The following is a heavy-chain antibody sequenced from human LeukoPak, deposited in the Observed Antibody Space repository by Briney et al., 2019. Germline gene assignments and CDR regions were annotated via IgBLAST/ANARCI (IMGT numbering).Heavy chain of an antibody. CDR1: GYTFTSYD. V-gene: IGHV1-8*03. D-gene: IGHD6-6*01. CDR2: MNSNSGNT. CDR3: ARGGHSSSSYYYYMDV. J-gene: IGHJ6*03. Sequence: GESLKISCKGSGYTFTSYDINWVRQATGQGLEWMGWMNSNSGNTGYAQKFQGRVTITRNTSISTAYLELSSLRSEDTAVYYCARGGHSSSSYYYYMDVWGKGTTVTVSS.